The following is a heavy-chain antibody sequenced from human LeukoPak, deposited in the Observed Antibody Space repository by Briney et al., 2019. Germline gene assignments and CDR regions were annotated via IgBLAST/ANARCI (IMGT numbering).Heavy chain of an antibody. CDR1: GLSVSDAW. Sequence: GGSLRLSCAASGLSVSDAWMSWVSQAPGKGLEWVGRIKGKTAGGTTDYAASVKGRFTISRDDSKNTLYLQMNSLKTEDTAVYYCTGPPDWGQGTLVTVSS. CDR3: TGPPD. J-gene: IGHJ4*02. CDR2: IKGKTAGGTT. V-gene: IGHV3-15*01.